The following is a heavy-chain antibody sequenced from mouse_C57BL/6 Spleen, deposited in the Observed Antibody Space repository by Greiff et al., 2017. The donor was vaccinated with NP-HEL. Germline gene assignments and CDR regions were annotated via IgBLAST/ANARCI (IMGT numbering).Heavy chain of an antibody. Sequence: EVQRVESGEGLVKPGGSLKLSCAASGFTFSSYAMSWVRQTPEKRLEWVAYISSGGDYIYYADTVKGRFTISRDNARNTLYLQMSSLKSEDTAMYYCTRAYYSNYDYAMDYWGQGTSVTVSS. CDR3: TRAYYSNYDYAMDY. V-gene: IGHV5-9-1*02. J-gene: IGHJ4*01. CDR1: GFTFSSYA. CDR2: ISSGGDYI. D-gene: IGHD2-5*01.